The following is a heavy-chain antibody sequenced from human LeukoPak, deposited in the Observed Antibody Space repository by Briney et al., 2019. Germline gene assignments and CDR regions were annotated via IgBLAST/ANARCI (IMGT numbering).Heavy chain of an antibody. CDR1: GGSISSSSYY. CDR3: ARGSPEVGADY. Sequence: SETLSLTCTVSGGSISSSSYYWGWIRQPPGKGLEWIGSIYYSGSTYYNPSLKSRVTISVDTSKNQFSLKLSSVTAADTAVYYCARGSPEVGADYWGQGTLVTVSS. V-gene: IGHV4-39*01. J-gene: IGHJ4*02. D-gene: IGHD1-26*01. CDR2: IYYSGST.